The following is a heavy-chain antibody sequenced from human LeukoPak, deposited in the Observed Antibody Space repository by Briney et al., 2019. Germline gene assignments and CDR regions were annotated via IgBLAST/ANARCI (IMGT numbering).Heavy chain of an antibody. Sequence: GSLRLSYASSGNYWMHWVRQAPGKGLVWVSHINSDGCWTSYADPVKGRFTISKDNAKNTVYLQMNSLRAEDTAVYYCVSFYETYWGRGTLVTVSS. V-gene: IGHV3-74*01. CDR1: GNYW. CDR2: INSDGCWT. J-gene: IGHJ4*02. D-gene: IGHD2/OR15-2a*01. CDR3: VSFYETY.